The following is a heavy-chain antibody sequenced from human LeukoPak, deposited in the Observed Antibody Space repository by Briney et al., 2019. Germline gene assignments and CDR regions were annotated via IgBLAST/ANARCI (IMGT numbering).Heavy chain of an antibody. CDR2: TFTSGGT. J-gene: IGHJ4*02. CDR3: ASSEHHYGSGSYFYR. Sequence: SETLSLTCTVSGGSMSPYYWSWIRQTPGKGLEWIGYTFTSGGTNYNPSLKSRVTISVDTSKNQFSLKMTSVTAADTAVYYCASSEHHYGSGSYFYRWGQGTLVTVSS. D-gene: IGHD3-10*01. V-gene: IGHV4-4*09. CDR1: GGSMSPYY.